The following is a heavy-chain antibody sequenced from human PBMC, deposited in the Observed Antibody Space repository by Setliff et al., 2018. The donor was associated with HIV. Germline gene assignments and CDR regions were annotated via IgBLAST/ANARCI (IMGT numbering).Heavy chain of an antibody. CDR2: INNRGST. D-gene: IGHD5-12*01. CDR1: GGYFNEYY. CDR3: ARGATLLPGYSDRWEYFYMDV. J-gene: IGHJ6*03. Sequence: SETLSLTCAVYGGYFNEYYWSWNRQSPWKGLEWVGEINNRGSTHYNPRLKSRATIPVDTSKKQCCLRRNSVTAADTAVYYCARGATLLPGYSDRWEYFYMDVWGKGTTVTVSS. V-gene: IGHV4-34*01.